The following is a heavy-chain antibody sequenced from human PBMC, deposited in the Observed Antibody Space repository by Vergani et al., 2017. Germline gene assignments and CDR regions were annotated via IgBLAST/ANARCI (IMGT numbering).Heavy chain of an antibody. CDR2: INPSGGST. V-gene: IGHV1-46*01. D-gene: IGHD3-9*01. J-gene: IGHJ4*02. Sequence: QVQLVQSGAEVKKPGASVKVSCKASGYTFTSYYMHWVRQAPGQGLEWMGIINPSGGSTSYAQKFQGIVTMTRDTSTSTVYMELSSLRSEDTAVYYCARDGKRDGIILRYFDWLLGEFDYWGQGTLVTVSS. CDR3: ARDGKRDGIILRYFDWLLGEFDY. CDR1: GYTFTSYY.